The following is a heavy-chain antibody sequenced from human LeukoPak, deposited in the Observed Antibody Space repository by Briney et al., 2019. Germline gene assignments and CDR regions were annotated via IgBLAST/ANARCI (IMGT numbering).Heavy chain of an antibody. Sequence: PSETLSLTCTVSGGSISSDSYWWGRIRQPPGKGLEWIGYISYSGNTYHNPSLKSRLTVSVDTSKNQFSLNLSSVTAADTAVYYCARATIRAVVAATMDAFDIWGQGTMVTVSS. V-gene: IGHV4-30-4*01. CDR2: ISYSGNT. J-gene: IGHJ3*02. CDR1: GGSISSDSYW. CDR3: ARATIRAVVAATMDAFDI. D-gene: IGHD2-15*01.